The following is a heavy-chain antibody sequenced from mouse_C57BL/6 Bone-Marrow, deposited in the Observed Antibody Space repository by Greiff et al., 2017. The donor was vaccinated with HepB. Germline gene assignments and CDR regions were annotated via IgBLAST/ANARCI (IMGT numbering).Heavy chain of an antibody. CDR1: GFSLTSYG. D-gene: IGHD2-3*01. Sequence: QVHVKQSGPGLVQPSQSLSITCTVSGFSLTSYGVHWVRQSPGKGLEWLGVIWSGGSTDYNAAFISRLSISKDNSKSQVFFKMNSLQADDTAIYYCARNVDGYYPYYAMDYWGQGTSVTVSS. V-gene: IGHV2-2*01. J-gene: IGHJ4*01. CDR2: IWSGGST. CDR3: ARNVDGYYPYYAMDY.